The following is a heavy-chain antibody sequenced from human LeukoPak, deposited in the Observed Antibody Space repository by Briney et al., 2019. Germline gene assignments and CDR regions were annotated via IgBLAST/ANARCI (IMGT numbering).Heavy chain of an antibody. CDR2: FDPEDGET. J-gene: IGHJ4*02. CDR1: GYTLTELS. CDR3: ATEPQGGGWYDY. V-gene: IGHV1-24*01. Sequence: ASVKVSGKVSGYTLTELSMHWVRQAPGNGLEWMGGFDPEDGETIYAQKFQGRVTMTEDTSTDTAYMELSSLRSEDTAVYYCATEPQGGGWYDYWGQGTLVTVSS. D-gene: IGHD6-19*01.